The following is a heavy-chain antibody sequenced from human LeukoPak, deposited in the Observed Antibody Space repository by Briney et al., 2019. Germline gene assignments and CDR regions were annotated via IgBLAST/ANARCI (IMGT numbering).Heavy chain of an antibody. D-gene: IGHD1-1*01. V-gene: IGHV3-23*01. Sequence: GGSLRLSCAASGFTFSTYAMSWVRLAPGKGLEWVSIISAGGDRTDYADSVKGRFTISRDSSKSKVYLQMNSLRVEDTAVYYCAKDCETTCSFDYWGQGTLVTVSS. CDR2: ISAGGDRT. CDR1: GFTFSTYA. CDR3: AKDCETTCSFDY. J-gene: IGHJ4*02.